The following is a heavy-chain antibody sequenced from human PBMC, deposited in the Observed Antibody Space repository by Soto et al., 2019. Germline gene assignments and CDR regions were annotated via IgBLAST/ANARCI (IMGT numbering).Heavy chain of an antibody. CDR2: INPNSGGT. Sequence: ASVKVSCXASGYTFTGYYMHWVRQAPGQVLEWMGWINPNSGGTNYAQKFQGWVTMTRDTSISTAYMELSRLRSDDTAVYYCATDSSGSHPGYYGMDVWGQGTTVPVSS. D-gene: IGHD3-22*01. CDR1: GYTFTGYY. J-gene: IGHJ6*02. V-gene: IGHV1-2*04. CDR3: ATDSSGSHPGYYGMDV.